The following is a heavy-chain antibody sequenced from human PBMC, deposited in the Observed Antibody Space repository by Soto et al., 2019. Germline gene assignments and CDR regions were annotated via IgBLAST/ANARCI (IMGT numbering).Heavy chain of an antibody. CDR1: GGSIRSYY. Sequence: SETLSLTCSVSGGSIRSYYWSWIRQSPEKGLEWIGYFYHSGNSNYNPSLKSRVTISVDTSKNQLSLSLRSVTAADTAVYFCARIYSVDHHGYVNGGLDVWGQGPTVTVYS. CDR2: FYHSGNS. D-gene: IGHD3-16*01. CDR3: ARIYSVDHHGYVNGGLDV. V-gene: IGHV4-59*01. J-gene: IGHJ6*02.